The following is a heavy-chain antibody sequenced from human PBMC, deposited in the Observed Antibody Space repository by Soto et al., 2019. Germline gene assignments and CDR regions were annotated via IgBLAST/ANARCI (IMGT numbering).Heavy chain of an antibody. CDR2: TYHSGTT. D-gene: IGHD2-8*01. J-gene: IGHJ5*02. CDR1: GDSINTSHW. Sequence: QVQLRESGPGLVRPSGTLSLTCAVYGDSINTSHWWSWVRQTPGKGLEWIGETYHSGTTNYNPSLKSRVTISMDKSNNLFSLKLNSCTAADTALYFCARQTNSRPARGPNLFAPWGQGALVTVSS. V-gene: IGHV4-4*02. CDR3: ARQTNSRPARGPNLFAP.